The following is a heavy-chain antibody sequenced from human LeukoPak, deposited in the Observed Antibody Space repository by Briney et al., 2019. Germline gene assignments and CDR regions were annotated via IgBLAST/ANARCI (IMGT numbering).Heavy chain of an antibody. CDR3: ARDGQAFNSNWDYFEY. D-gene: IGHD7-27*01. Sequence: GGSLRLSCVASGFTFYTFAMSWVRQAPGKGLEWVSGIGNTETYYSDSVKGRFTISRDKSKSTIFLHMSNLRAEDTAVYYCARDGQAFNSNWDYFEYWGQGTPVTVSS. CDR1: GFTFYTFA. J-gene: IGHJ4*02. V-gene: IGHV3-23*01. CDR2: IGNTET.